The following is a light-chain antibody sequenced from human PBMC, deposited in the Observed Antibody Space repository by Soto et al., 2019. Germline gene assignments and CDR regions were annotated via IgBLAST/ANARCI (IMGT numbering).Light chain of an antibody. CDR2: EVR. CDR1: SSDVGAYNS. V-gene: IGLV2-14*01. Sequence: QSALTQPASVSGSPGQSITISCTGTSSDVGAYNSVSWYQQHPDKAPKLIIYEVRHRPSGVSNRFSGSKSGHTASLTISGLQAEDEADYYCSSYTRFSTLVFGRGTKVTVL. CDR3: SSYTRFSTLV. J-gene: IGLJ2*01.